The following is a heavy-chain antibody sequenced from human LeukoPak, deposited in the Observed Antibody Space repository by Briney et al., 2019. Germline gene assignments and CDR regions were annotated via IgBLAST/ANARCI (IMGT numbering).Heavy chain of an antibody. CDR3: ARGQGAHDY. Sequence: SETLSLTCTVSGGSISSSSYYWGWIRQPPGEGLEWIGSIYYSGSTYYNPSLKSRVTISVDTSKNQFSLKLSSVTAADTAVYYCARGQGAHDYWGQGTLVTVSS. J-gene: IGHJ4*02. V-gene: IGHV4-39*01. CDR1: GGSISSSSYY. CDR2: IYYSGST. D-gene: IGHD3-16*01.